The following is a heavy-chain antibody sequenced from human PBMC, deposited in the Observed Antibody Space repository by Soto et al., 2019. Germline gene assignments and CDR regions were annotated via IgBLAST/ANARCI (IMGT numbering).Heavy chain of an antibody. V-gene: IGHV1-8*03. D-gene: IGHD3-22*01. Sequence: ASVKVSCKASGYTFTSYDINWVRQATGQGPEYMGWIIPISGKTSYVQKFQGRVTITGNKSMSTAYMELSSLRSEDTAVYYCARDEGTYYYDSSGYSHWGQGTPVTVSS. CDR3: ARDEGTYYYDSSGYSH. J-gene: IGHJ4*02. CDR2: IIPISGKT. CDR1: GYTFTSYD.